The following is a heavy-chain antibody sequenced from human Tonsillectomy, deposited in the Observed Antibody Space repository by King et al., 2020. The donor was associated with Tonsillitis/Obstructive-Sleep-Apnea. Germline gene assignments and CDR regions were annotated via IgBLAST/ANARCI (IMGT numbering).Heavy chain of an antibody. Sequence: VQLQQWGAGLLNPSETLSLTCAVYGGSFSGDYWSWIRQPPGKGLEWIGEINHSGSTNYNPSLKSRVTISVETSKNQFSLNLSSVTAADTAVYYCAGGDLVVVPAAIHYYYYMDVWGKGTTVTVSS. D-gene: IGHD2-2*02. CDR1: GGSFSGDY. V-gene: IGHV4-34*01. CDR3: AGGDLVVVPAAIHYYYYMDV. J-gene: IGHJ6*03. CDR2: INHSGST.